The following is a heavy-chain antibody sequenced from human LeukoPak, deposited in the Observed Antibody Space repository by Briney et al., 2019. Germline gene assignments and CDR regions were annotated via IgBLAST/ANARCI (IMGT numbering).Heavy chain of an antibody. CDR1: GFTFSTYL. CDR3: AVLHYYAMDV. CDR2: INTDGSIT. V-gene: IGHV3-74*03. J-gene: IGHJ6*02. Sequence: PGGPLRLSCAASGFTFSTYLMHWVRQAPGKGLVWVSRINTDGSITTYADSVKGRFTISRDNAKNTLYLQMNSLRDEDTALYYCAVLHYYAMDVWGQGTTVTVFS. D-gene: IGHD2-8*01.